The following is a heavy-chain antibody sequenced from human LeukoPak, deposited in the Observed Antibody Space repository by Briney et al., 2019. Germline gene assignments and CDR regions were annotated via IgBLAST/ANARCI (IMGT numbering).Heavy chain of an antibody. J-gene: IGHJ4*02. CDR2: ISYDGSNK. V-gene: IGHV3-30*04. CDR1: GFTFSSYA. CDR3: AKGAPSSSGYTTD. Sequence: PGGSLRLSCAASGFTFSSYAMHWVRQAPGKGLEWVAVISYDGSNKYYADSVKGRLTISRDNAKNSLFLQMNSLKTEDTAFYYCAKGAPSSSGYTTDWGQGILVTVSS. D-gene: IGHD3-22*01.